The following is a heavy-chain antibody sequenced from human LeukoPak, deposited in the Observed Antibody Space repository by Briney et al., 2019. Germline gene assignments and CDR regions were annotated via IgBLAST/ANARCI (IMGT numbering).Heavy chain of an antibody. V-gene: IGHV1-2*02. CDR1: GYSFSRYG. Sequence: ASVKVSCKASGYSFSRYGISWVRQAPGQGLEWMGWINPNSGDTIYAQKFQGRVTMTRDTSISTAYMELSRLRSDDTAVYYCARGRSITIFGVVIIEDDYWGQGTLVTVSS. D-gene: IGHD3-3*01. CDR2: INPNSGDT. J-gene: IGHJ4*02. CDR3: ARGRSITIFGVVIIEDDY.